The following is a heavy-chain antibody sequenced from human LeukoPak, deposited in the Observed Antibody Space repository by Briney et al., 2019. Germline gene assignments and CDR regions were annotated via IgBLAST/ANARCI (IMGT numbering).Heavy chain of an antibody. CDR3: TTEGFTYGHHSLDS. Sequence: GGSLRLPCAASGFTLGNAWMSWVRQAPGKGLEWVGHIKRNFEGATQHYAASVKGRFSISKDESKNIVFLQMSGLKTEDTALYFCTTEGFTYGHHSLDSWGQGTLVTVSS. V-gene: IGHV3-15*06. J-gene: IGHJ4*02. D-gene: IGHD2-15*01. CDR2: IKRNFEGATQ. CDR1: GFTLGNAW.